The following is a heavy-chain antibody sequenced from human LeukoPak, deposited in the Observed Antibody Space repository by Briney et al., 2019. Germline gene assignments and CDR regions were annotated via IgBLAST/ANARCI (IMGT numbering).Heavy chain of an antibody. Sequence: SETLSLTCTVSGGSISSYYWSWIRQPPGKGPEWVGYIYYSGSTNYNPSLKSRVTISVDTSKNQFSLKLSSVTAADTAVYYCARGPSGDADWFDPWGQGTLVTVSS. J-gene: IGHJ5*02. CDR2: IYYSGST. CDR3: ARGPSGDADWFDP. D-gene: IGHD2-21*02. V-gene: IGHV4-59*01. CDR1: GGSISSYY.